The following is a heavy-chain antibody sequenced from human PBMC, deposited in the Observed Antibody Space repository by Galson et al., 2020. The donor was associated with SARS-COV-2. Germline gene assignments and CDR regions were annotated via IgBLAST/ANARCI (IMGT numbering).Heavy chain of an antibody. CDR2: IDYSGST. Sequence: ASETLSLTCTVSGDSISSSLYYWGWIRQPPGKGLEWIGNIDYSGSTYYNPSLKSRVTISVDTSKNQFSLKLSSVTAADTAVYYCASGYSSSWLRVQANFDYWGQGTLVTVSS. V-gene: IGHV4-39*01. CDR1: GDSISSSLYY. J-gene: IGHJ4*02. CDR3: ASGYSSSWLRVQANFDY. D-gene: IGHD6-13*01.